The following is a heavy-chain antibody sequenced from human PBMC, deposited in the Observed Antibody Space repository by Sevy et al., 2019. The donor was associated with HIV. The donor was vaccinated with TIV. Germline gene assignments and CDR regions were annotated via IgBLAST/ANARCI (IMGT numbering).Heavy chain of an antibody. J-gene: IGHJ3*02. CDR2: IKQDGSEK. D-gene: IGHD1-26*01. CDR1: GFTFSSYW. V-gene: IGHV3-7*01. CDR3: ARGGPGSYSPNDAFDI. Sequence: GGSLRLSCAASGFTFSSYWMTWVRQAPGKGLEWVANIKQDGSEKYYVDSVKGRFTISRDNAKNSLYLQMNSLRAEDTALYYCARGGPGSYSPNDAFDIWGQGTMVTVSS.